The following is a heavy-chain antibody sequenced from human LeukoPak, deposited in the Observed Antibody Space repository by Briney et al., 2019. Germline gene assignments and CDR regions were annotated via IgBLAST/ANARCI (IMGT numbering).Heavy chain of an antibody. CDR1: GYTFTSYY. Sequence: ASLKVSCKASGYTFTSYYMHWVRQAPGQGLEWMGIINPSGGSTSYAQKFQGRVTMTRGTSTSTVYMELSSLRSEDTAVYHCARGGVLRYFDWYMGFAPWGQGTLVTVSS. V-gene: IGHV1-46*01. J-gene: IGHJ5*02. CDR3: ARGGVLRYFDWYMGFAP. CDR2: INPSGGST. D-gene: IGHD3-9*01.